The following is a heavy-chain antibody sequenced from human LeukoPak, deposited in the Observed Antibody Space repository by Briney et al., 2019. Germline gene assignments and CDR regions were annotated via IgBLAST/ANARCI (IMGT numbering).Heavy chain of an antibody. V-gene: IGHV4-39*01. D-gene: IGHD1-1*01. J-gene: IGHJ2*01. CDR1: GGSISSSSYY. CDR3: ARVRTGKTHWYFDL. CDR2: IYYSGST. Sequence: PSETLSLTCTVFGGSISSSSYYWGWIRQPPGKGLEWIGSIYYSGSTYYNPPLKSRVTISVDTSKNQFSLKLSSVTAADTAVYYCARVRTGKTHWYFDLWGRGTLVSVSS.